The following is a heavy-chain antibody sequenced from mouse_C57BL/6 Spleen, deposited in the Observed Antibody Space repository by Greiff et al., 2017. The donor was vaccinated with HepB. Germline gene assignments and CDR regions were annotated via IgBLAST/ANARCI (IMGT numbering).Heavy chain of an antibody. D-gene: IGHD2-5*01. CDR2: ISSGGDYI. CDR3: TAYYSNYVYWYFDV. CDR1: GFTFSSYA. J-gene: IGHJ1*03. Sequence: EVMLVESGEGLVKPGGSLKLSCAASGFTFSSYAMSWVRQTPEKRLEWVAYISSGGDYIYYADTVKGRFTISRDNSRNTLYLQMSSLKSEDTAMYYFTAYYSNYVYWYFDVWGTGTTVTVSS. V-gene: IGHV5-9-1*02.